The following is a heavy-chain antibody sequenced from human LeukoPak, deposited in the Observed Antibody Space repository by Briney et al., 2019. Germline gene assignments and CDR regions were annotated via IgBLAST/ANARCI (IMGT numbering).Heavy chain of an antibody. CDR1: GGSISSGSYY. D-gene: IGHD3-9*01. V-gene: IGHV4-61*02. CDR2: IYTSGST. Sequence: SETLSLTCTVSGGSISSGSYYWSWIRQPAGKGLEWIGRIYTSGSTNYNPSLKSRVTISVDTSKNQFSLKPSSVTAADTAVYYCARGTQLRYFDWSPHFYYYMDVWGKGTTVTVSS. CDR3: ARGTQLRYFDWSPHFYYYMDV. J-gene: IGHJ6*03.